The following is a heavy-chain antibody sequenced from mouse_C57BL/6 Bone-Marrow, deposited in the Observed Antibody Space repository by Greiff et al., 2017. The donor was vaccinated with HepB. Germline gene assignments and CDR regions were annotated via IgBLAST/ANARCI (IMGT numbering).Heavy chain of an antibody. V-gene: IGHV1-64*01. CDR3: ARSRDTWFAY. Sequence: QVHVKQPGAELVKPGASVKLSCKASGYTFTSYWMHWVKQRPGQGLEWIGMIHPNSGSTNYNEKFKSKATLTVDKSSSTAYMQLSSLTSEDSAVYYCARSRDTWFAYWGQGTRVTVSA. CDR2: IHPNSGST. CDR1: GYTFTSYW. J-gene: IGHJ3*01. D-gene: IGHD3-3*01.